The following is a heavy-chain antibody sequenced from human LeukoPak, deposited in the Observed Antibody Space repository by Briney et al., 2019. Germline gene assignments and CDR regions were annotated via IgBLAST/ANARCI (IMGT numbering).Heavy chain of an antibody. V-gene: IGHV3-9*01. CDR3: ARDATYSSSYAIYYFDY. CDR1: GFTFDDYA. Sequence: GRSLRLSCAASGFTFDDYAMHWVRQAPGKGLEWVSGISWNSGSIGYADSVKGRFTISRDNAKNSLYLQMNSLRAEDTAVYYCARDATYSSSYAIYYFDYWGQGTLVTVSS. J-gene: IGHJ4*02. CDR2: ISWNSGSI. D-gene: IGHD6-6*01.